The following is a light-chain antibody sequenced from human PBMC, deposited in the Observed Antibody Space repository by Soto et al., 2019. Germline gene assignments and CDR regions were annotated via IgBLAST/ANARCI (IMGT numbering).Light chain of an antibody. CDR1: QSISSG. CDR3: QQYQSRST. V-gene: IGKV1-5*01. Sequence: GDRVTITCRSSQSISSGLAWFQQKPGRAPQLLIFDASSLKSGVPSRFSGSGSGTEFTLTISGLQPDDFATYFCQQYQSRSTFGQGTKVEVK. CDR2: DAS. J-gene: IGKJ1*01.